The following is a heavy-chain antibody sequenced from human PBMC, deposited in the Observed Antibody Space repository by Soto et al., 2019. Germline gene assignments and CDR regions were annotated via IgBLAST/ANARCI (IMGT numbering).Heavy chain of an antibody. CDR1: GGTFSRHA. V-gene: IGHV1-69*01. CDR2: IIPIFGTA. Sequence: QVQLVQSGAEVRKPGSSVKVSCKASGGTFSRHAISWVRQAPGQGLEWMGGIIPIFGTAKHAQKFQGRVKIIADESTSTVYMELSSLRYEDTAMYYCARGWGYDSNDYYYAYWRQGTLVIVSS. J-gene: IGHJ4*02. CDR3: ARGWGYDSNDYYYAY. D-gene: IGHD3-22*01.